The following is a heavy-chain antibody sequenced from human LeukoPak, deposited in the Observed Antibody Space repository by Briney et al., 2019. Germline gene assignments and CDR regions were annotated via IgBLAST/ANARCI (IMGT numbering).Heavy chain of an antibody. D-gene: IGHD3-22*01. V-gene: IGHV3-21*01. CDR2: ISSSSSYI. CDR3: ARSRAHSSGYYYSFDY. CDR1: GFTFSSYS. Sequence: GGSLRLSCAASGFTFSSYSMNWVRQAPGKGLEWVSSISSSSSYIYYADSVKGRFTISRDNAKNSLYLQMNSLRAEDTAVYYCARSRAHSSGYYYSFDYWGQGTLVTVSS. J-gene: IGHJ4*02.